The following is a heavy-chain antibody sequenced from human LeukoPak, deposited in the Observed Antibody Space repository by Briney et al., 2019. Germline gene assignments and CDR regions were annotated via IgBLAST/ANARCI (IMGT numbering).Heavy chain of an antibody. Sequence: GGSLRLSCAASGFTFRTYWMSWVRQAPGKGLEWVANIKQDGSEKYYVDSVKGRFTISRDNAKNSLYLQMNSLRAEDTAVYYCAREYYDSSGYYFLISWYFDLWGRGTLVTVSS. J-gene: IGHJ2*01. CDR3: AREYYDSSGYYFLISWYFDL. V-gene: IGHV3-7*01. CDR2: IKQDGSEK. CDR1: GFTFRTYW. D-gene: IGHD3-22*01.